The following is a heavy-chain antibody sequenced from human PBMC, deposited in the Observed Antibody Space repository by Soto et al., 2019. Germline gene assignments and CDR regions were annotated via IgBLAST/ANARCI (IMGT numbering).Heavy chain of an antibody. V-gene: IGHV3-23*01. D-gene: IGHD3-9*01. CDR2: ISGSGGST. Sequence: GGSLRLSCAASGFTFSSYAMSWVRQAPGKGLEWVSAISGSGGSTYYADSVKGRFTISRDNSKNTLYLQMNSLRAEDTAVYYCATAQLRYFDWLPKGGAFDYWGQGTLVTVSS. CDR1: GFTFSSYA. CDR3: ATAQLRYFDWLPKGGAFDY. J-gene: IGHJ4*02.